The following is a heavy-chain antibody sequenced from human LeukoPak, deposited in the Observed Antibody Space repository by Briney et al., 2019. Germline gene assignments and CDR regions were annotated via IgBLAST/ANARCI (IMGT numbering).Heavy chain of an antibody. V-gene: IGHV4-59*01. CDR3: ARAYYYDSSGYYSGFDY. D-gene: IGHD3-22*01. J-gene: IGHJ4*02. CDR1: GGSISSYY. Sequence: KPSETLSLTCTVSGGSISSYYWSWIRQPPGKGLEWIGYIYYSGSTNYNPSLRSRVTISVDTSMNQFSLKLSSVTAADTAVYYCARAYYYDSSGYYSGFDYWGQGTLVTVSS. CDR2: IYYSGST.